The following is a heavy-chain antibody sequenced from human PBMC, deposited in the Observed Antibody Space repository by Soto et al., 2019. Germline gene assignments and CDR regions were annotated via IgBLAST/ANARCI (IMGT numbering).Heavy chain of an antibody. CDR1: GFDFKKYG. CDR3: AWEIRLYYFYALDV. J-gene: IGHJ6*02. D-gene: IGHD3-10*01. CDR2: IWHDGSIK. Sequence: QEYLVESGGSVVQPGGSLRLSCKGSGFDFKKYGLHWVRQAPGKGLEWVAVIWHDGSIKYYVESVKGRFTISRDNANNTLSLQMHSLRVDDTAMYYCAWEIRLYYFYALDVWGQGTTVTVSS. V-gene: IGHV3-33*01.